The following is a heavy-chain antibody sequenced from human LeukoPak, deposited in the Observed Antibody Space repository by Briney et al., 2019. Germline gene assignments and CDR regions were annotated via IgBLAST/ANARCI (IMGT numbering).Heavy chain of an antibody. J-gene: IGHJ4*02. CDR3: AKRMDFYASGTELSFDY. Sequence: GGSLRLSCAASGFTFKNYAMNWVRQAPGKGLQWISGISNSGAATYYADSVKGRFTISRDNSKNTLYLQMDSLRADDTAVYFCAKRMDFYASGTELSFDYWGQGTLVTVSS. CDR1: GFTFKNYA. V-gene: IGHV3-23*01. D-gene: IGHD3-10*01. CDR2: ISNSGAAT.